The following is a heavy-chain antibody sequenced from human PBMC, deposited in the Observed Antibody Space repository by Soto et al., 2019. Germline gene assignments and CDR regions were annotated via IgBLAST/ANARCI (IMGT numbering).Heavy chain of an antibody. CDR2: ISSSSSYI. Sequence: GGSMRLSCAASGFTFSSYSMNWVRQATGKGLEWVSSISSSSSYIYYADSVKGRFTITRDNAKNSLYLQMNSLRAEDTDVYYCARDRPALRSPLLDYWGQGTLVTVSS. J-gene: IGHJ4*02. D-gene: IGHD3-3*01. CDR3: ARDRPALRSPLLDY. CDR1: GFTFSSYS. V-gene: IGHV3-21*01.